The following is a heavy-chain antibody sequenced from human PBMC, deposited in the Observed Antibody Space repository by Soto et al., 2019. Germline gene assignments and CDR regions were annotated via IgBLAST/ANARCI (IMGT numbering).Heavy chain of an antibody. D-gene: IGHD3-10*01. J-gene: IGHJ6*02. CDR2: IWYDGSNK. CDR1: GFTFSSYG. V-gene: IGHV3-33*01. CDR3: ARELLVRGMKYHGMDV. Sequence: QVQLVESGGGVVQPGRSLSLSCAASGFTFSSYGIHWVRQAPGKGLEWVAVIWYDGSNKYYADSVKGRFTISRDNSKNTLYLQMTSLRADDTAVYYCARELLVRGMKYHGMDVWGQGTTVTVSS.